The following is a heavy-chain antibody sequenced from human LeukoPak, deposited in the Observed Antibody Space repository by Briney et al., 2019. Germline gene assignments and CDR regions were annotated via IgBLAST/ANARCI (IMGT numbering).Heavy chain of an antibody. Sequence: PGGSLRLSCAASGFTFSSYGMHWVRQAPGKGLEWVAFIRYDRSNKYYADSVKGRFTISRDNSKNTLYLQMNSLRAEDTAVYYCAKEMYYDSSAQTFDYWGQGTLVTVSS. CDR1: GFTFSSYG. CDR3: AKEMYYDSSAQTFDY. V-gene: IGHV3-30*02. CDR2: IRYDRSNK. J-gene: IGHJ4*02. D-gene: IGHD3-22*01.